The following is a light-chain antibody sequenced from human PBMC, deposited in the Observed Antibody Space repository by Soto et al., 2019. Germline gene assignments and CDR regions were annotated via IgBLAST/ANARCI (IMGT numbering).Light chain of an antibody. J-gene: IGLJ2*01. V-gene: IGLV1-44*01. CDR3: AAWDDNLNVV. CDR1: TSNIGRNS. Sequence: QSVLTQAPSVSGAPGRSVTISCSGGTSNIGRNSVNWYQQFPGTAPKLLIYMNDRRPSGVPDQFSAFRSGASASLAISGLQSEDGATYYCAAWDDNLNVVFGGGTQLTVL. CDR2: MND.